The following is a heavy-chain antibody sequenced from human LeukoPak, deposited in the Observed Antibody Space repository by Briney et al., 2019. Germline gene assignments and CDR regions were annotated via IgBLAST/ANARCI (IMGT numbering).Heavy chain of an antibody. D-gene: IGHD6-6*01. CDR2: ISWNSGSI. J-gene: IGHJ4*02. CDR3: AKDRYSSSSHYFDY. V-gene: IGHV3-9*01. CDR1: GFTFDDYA. Sequence: GGSLRLSCAASGFTFDDYAVHWVRQAPGKGLERVSGISWNSGSIGYADSVKGRFTISRDNAKNSLYLQMNSLRAEDTALYYCAKDRYSSSSHYFDYWGQGTLVTVSS.